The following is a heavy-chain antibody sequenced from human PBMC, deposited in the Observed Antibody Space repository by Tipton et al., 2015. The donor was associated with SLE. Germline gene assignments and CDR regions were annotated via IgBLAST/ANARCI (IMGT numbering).Heavy chain of an antibody. J-gene: IGHJ6*03. CDR2: INHSGST. CDR1: GGSFSGYY. V-gene: IGHV4-34*01. D-gene: IGHD6-6*01. Sequence: TLSLTCAVYGGSFSGYYWSWIRQPPGKGLEWIGEINHSGSTNYNPSLKSRVTISVDTSKNQFSLKLGSVTAADTAVYYCARCGSSLTWDYYYMDVWGKGTTVTISS. CDR3: ARCGSSLTWDYYYMDV.